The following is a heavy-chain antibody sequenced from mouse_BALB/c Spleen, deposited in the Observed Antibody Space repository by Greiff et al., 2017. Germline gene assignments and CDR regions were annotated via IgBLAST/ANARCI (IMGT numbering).Heavy chain of an antibody. J-gene: IGHJ2*01. Sequence: VQLQQSGAELARPGASVKLSCKASGYTFTSYWMQWVKQRPGQGLEWIGAIYPGDGDTRYTQKFKGKATLTADKSSSTAYMQLSSLASEDSAVYYCARGYSGDYWGQGTTLTVSS. D-gene: IGHD2-3*01. CDR3: ARGYSGDY. V-gene: IGHV1-87*01. CDR1: GYTFTSYW. CDR2: IYPGDGDT.